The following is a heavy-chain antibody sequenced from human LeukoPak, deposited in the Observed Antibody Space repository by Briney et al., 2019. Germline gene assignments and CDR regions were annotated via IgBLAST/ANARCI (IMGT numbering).Heavy chain of an antibody. CDR2: IYYSGST. D-gene: IGHD6-19*01. Sequence: SETLSLTCIVSGGSISNYYWSWIRQPPGKGLEWIGYIYYSGSTNYNPSLNSRVTISVDTSKNQFSLKLSSVTAADTAVYYCARGRLVDFDCWGQGTLVTVSS. CDR3: ARGRLVDFDC. V-gene: IGHV4-59*01. CDR1: GGSISNYY. J-gene: IGHJ4*02.